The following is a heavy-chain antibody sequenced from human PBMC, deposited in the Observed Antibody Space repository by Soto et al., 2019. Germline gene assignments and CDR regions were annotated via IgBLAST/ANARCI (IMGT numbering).Heavy chain of an antibody. D-gene: IGHD2-15*01. J-gene: IGHJ5*02. V-gene: IGHV3-15*01. Sequence: NPGGSLRLSCAASGFTFSNAWMSWDRQAPGKGLDWVGRIKSKSDGGTTEYAAPVRGRFTISRDDSKNTLYLQMNSLKTEDTAVYYCTTDLWRIAVVVGSTGYFNPWGQGTPVTVSS. CDR1: GFTFSNAW. CDR3: TTDLWRIAVVVGSTGYFNP. CDR2: IKSKSDGGTT.